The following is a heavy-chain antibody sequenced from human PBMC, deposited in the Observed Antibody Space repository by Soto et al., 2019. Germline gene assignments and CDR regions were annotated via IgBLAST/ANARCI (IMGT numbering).Heavy chain of an antibody. CDR2: ISKDGMNK. V-gene: IGHV3-30*04. CDR3: ARDMYSSDYFVKWFEP. J-gene: IGHJ5*02. CDR1: GFSFSSYA. D-gene: IGHD6-19*01. Sequence: QVRLVESGGGVVQPGRSLRLSCTASGFSFSSYAMYWFRQPPGKGLEWVAVISKDGMNKNYADSVKGRVTVSRDNANYSLELQLNSRRGEDTAMYYCARDMYSSDYFVKWFEPWGQGTLVTVSS.